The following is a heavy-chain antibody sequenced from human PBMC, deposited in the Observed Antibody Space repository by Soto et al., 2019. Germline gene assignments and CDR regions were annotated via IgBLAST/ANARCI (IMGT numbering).Heavy chain of an antibody. CDR1: GFMFSNHG. D-gene: IGHD1-1*01. Sequence: QVQLVESGGGVVQPGRSLRLSCAASGFMFSNHGMHWVRQAPGKGLEWVAVIWSDGNNRYYADSVKGRFTISRDNSKNTLYVKMNSLSAEDTAVYYCVRGDNWNDEASDYWGQGTLVTVSS. J-gene: IGHJ4*02. V-gene: IGHV3-33*01. CDR2: IWSDGNNR. CDR3: VRGDNWNDEASDY.